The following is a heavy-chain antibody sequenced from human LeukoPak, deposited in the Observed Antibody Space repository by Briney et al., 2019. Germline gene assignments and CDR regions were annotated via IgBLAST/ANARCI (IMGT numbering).Heavy chain of an antibody. Sequence: PSKTLSLTCTVSGGSISSNDYYWGWIRQPPGRGLEWIGNIYYSGSTFYNPSLKSRVTISVDTSKNQFSLKLSSVTAADTAVYYCARFMVRGLIVDYWGQGTLVTVSS. J-gene: IGHJ4*02. CDR2: IYYSGST. CDR1: GGSISSNDYY. CDR3: ARFMVRGLIVDY. D-gene: IGHD3-10*01. V-gene: IGHV4-39*01.